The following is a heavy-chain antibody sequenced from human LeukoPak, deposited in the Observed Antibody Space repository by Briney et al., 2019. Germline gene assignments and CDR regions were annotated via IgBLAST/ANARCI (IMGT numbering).Heavy chain of an antibody. CDR1: GGSFSGYY. CDR2: INHSGST. Sequence: SETLSLTCAVYGGSFSGYYWSWIRQPPGKGLEWIGEINHSGSTNYNPSLKSRVTISVDTSKNQFFLNLSSVTAADTAVYYCARDVDPQFWGQGVLVTVSS. D-gene: IGHD5-12*01. V-gene: IGHV4-34*01. J-gene: IGHJ4*02. CDR3: ARDVDPQF.